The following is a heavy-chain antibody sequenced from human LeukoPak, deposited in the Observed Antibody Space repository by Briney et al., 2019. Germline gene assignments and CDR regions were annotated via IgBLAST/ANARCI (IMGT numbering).Heavy chain of an antibody. Sequence: GASVKVSCKASGYTFTGYYVHWVRQAPGQGLEWLGRINPNSGDTNYAQKFQGRVTMTRDTSISTAYMELSRLRSDDTAVYYCAFVCSSTTCSLDYWGQGTLVTVSS. CDR3: AFVCSSTTCSLDY. CDR1: GYTFTGYY. J-gene: IGHJ4*02. D-gene: IGHD2-2*01. CDR2: INPNSGDT. V-gene: IGHV1-2*06.